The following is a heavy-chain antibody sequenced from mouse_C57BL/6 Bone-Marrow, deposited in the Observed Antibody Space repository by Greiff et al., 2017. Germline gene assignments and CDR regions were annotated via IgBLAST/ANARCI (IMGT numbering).Heavy chain of an antibody. V-gene: IGHV1-82*01. CDR1: GYAFSSSW. CDR3: ARSGCYDSFFLAY. D-gene: IGHD2-12*01. CDR2: IYPGDGDT. Sequence: VQLQQSGPELVKPGASVKISCKASGYAFSSSWMTWVKQRPGQGLEWIGRIYPGDGDTNYNGKFKGKATLTVDTSSSTAYMQLSSLTSEDSAVXVCARSGCYDSFFLAYWGQGTLVTVSA. J-gene: IGHJ3*01.